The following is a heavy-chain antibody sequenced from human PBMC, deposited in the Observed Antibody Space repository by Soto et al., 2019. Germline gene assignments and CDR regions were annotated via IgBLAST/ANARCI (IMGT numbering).Heavy chain of an antibody. Sequence: GGSLRLSCAVSGFTLTTYSMNWVRQAPGKGLEWISFINKNGFTIYYADSVKCRFTISRDYAKNSLYLQTDSLRHEDTAVYYCARGAVTGTSLFDYWGLGTLVTVSS. D-gene: IGHD6-19*01. CDR1: GFTLTTYS. V-gene: IGHV3-48*02. CDR3: ARGAVTGTSLFDY. CDR2: INKNGFTI. J-gene: IGHJ4*02.